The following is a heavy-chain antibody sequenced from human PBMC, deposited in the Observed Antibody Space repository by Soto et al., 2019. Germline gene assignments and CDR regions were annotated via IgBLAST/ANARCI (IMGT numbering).Heavy chain of an antibody. CDR2: ISAYNGNT. CDR1: GYTFTSYG. CDR3: ARAYYDFWSGYFRQYYYYYYGMDV. Sequence: ASVKVSCKASGYTFTSYGISWVRQAPGQGLEWMGWISAYNGNTNYAQKLQGRVTMTTDTSTSTAYMELRSLRSDDTAVYYCARAYYDFWSGYFRQYYYYYYGMDVWGQGTTVTVSS. V-gene: IGHV1-18*04. D-gene: IGHD3-3*01. J-gene: IGHJ6*02.